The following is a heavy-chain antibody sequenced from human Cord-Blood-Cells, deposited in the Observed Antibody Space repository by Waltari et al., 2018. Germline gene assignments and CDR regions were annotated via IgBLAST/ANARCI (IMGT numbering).Heavy chain of an antibody. D-gene: IGHD6-13*01. CDR3: AGAEQQRAFDI. Sequence: QVQLQESGPGLVKPSETLSLTCTVSGGSISSYYWSWIRQPPGKGLEWIGYIYYSGSTNYNPSLKSRVTISVDTSKNQFSLKLSSVTAADTAVYYCAGAEQQRAFDIWGQGTMVTVSS. J-gene: IGHJ3*02. V-gene: IGHV4-59*01. CDR2: IYYSGST. CDR1: GGSISSYY.